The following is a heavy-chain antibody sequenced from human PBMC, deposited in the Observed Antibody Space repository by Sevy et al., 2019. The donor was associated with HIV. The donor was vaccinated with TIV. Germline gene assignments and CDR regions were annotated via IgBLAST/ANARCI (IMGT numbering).Heavy chain of an antibody. J-gene: IGHJ4*02. CDR1: GFTFSGSA. CDR2: IRSKANSNAA. D-gene: IGHD3-9*01. V-gene: IGHV3-73*01. Sequence: GGSLRLSCAASGFTFSGSAIHWVRQASGKGLEWVGRIRSKANSNAAAYAASVKGRFTISRDDSKNTSYLQMNSLKTGDTAVYYCTRPGGPGGGSYYDVLTGFYEWGQGTLVTVSS. CDR3: TRPGGPGGGSYYDVLTGFYE.